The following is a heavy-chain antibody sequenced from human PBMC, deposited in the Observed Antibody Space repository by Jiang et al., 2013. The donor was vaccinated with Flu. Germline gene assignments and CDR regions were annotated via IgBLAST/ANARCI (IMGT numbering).Heavy chain of an antibody. V-gene: IGHV1-69*04. J-gene: IGHJ6*02. Sequence: VSCKSPGGTFSNYAINWVRQAPGQGLEWMGRIIPTLGIANYAQKFRGRVSIIADKSTSTAYMELSSLTSEDTAVYYCARFRYYNHRILYYYGMGVWGQGTTVTVSS. CDR1: GGTFSNYA. CDR3: ARFRYYNHRILYYYGMGV. CDR2: IIPTLGIA. D-gene: IGHD3-10*01.